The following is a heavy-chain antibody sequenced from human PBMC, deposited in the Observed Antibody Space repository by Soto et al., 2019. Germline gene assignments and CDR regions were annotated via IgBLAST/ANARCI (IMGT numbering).Heavy chain of an antibody. CDR2: ISYDGSNK. D-gene: IGHD3-3*01. Sequence: GGSLRLSCAASGFTFSSYGMHWVRQAPGKGLEWVAVISYDGSNKYYADSVKGRFTISRDNSKNTLYLQMNSLRAEDTAVYYCAKDSERYYDFWSGYQDHFDYWGQGTLVTVSS. CDR3: AKDSERYYDFWSGYQDHFDY. J-gene: IGHJ4*02. CDR1: GFTFSSYG. V-gene: IGHV3-30*18.